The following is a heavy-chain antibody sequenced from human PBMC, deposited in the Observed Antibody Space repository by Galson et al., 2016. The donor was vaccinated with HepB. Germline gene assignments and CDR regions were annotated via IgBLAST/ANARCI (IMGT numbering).Heavy chain of an antibody. D-gene: IGHD3-3*01. J-gene: IGHJ6*02. CDR1: GFTFNNYA. CDR3: AKAFVEWTYGMDV. CDR2: ISGSSASK. V-gene: IGHV3-23*01. Sequence: SLRLSCATSGFTFNNYAMTWVRQAPGKGLEWVSGISGSSASKYYGDSVKGRFTISRDNAKKTFYLQMNNLRAEDTAVYYCAKAFVEWTYGMDVWGQGTTVTVSS.